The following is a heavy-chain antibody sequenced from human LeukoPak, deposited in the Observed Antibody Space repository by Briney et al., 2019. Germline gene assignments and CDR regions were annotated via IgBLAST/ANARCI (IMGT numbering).Heavy chain of an antibody. CDR2: INHSGST. CDR3: ARGHGYYGMDV. V-gene: IGHV4-34*01. Sequence: SETLSLTCAVYGGSFSGYYWSWIHQPPGRGLEWIGEINHSGSTNYNPSLKSRVTISVDTSKNQFSLKLSSVTAADTAVYYCARGHGYYGMDVWGQGTTVTVSS. J-gene: IGHJ6*02. CDR1: GGSFSGYY. D-gene: IGHD2-8*01.